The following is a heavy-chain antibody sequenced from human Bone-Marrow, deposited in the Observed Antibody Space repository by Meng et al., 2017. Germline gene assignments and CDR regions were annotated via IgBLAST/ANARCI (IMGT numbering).Heavy chain of an antibody. J-gene: IGHJ4*02. D-gene: IGHD6-19*01. CDR3: ARESSSGSYYFDY. Sequence: QAQLQESGPGLVKPSQTLSLTCTLSGGSISSGGYYWSWIRQHPGKGLEWIGYNYYSESTYYNPSLKRRVTISVDTSKNQFSLRLSSVTAADTAVYYCARESSSGSYYFDYWGQGTLVTVSS. V-gene: IGHV4-31*03. CDR2: NYYSEST. CDR1: GGSISSGGYY.